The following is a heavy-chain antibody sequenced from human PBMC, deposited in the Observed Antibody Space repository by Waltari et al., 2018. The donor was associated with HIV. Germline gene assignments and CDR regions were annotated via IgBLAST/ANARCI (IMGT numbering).Heavy chain of an antibody. D-gene: IGHD3-3*01. CDR3: ARNPLQITILVSLYYFDY. Sequence: EVQLVESGGGLVQPGGSLRRPWAASGLSCLTYSVTWVRQAPGKGLEWVSYISSGSSTIHYADSVKGRFTISRDNAKNSLFLQMNSLRDEDTAVYYCARNPLQITILVSLYYFDYWGQGTLVTVSS. CDR1: GLSCLTYS. V-gene: IGHV3-48*02. CDR2: ISSGSSTI. J-gene: IGHJ4*02.